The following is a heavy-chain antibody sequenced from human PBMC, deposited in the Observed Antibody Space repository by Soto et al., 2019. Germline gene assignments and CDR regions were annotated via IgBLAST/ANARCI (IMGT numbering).Heavy chain of an antibody. D-gene: IGHD3-22*01. CDR2: IIHILGTA. Sequence: QVELVQSGAEVKKPGSSVKVSCHASEDTFRNYAISWVRQAPGQVLEWMGGIIHILGTANYEQKFQGRVTITADTSANTVYLELSSLRSEDTAVYYCASTKYDSSAYYYWYLGLWGRGTLVTVSS. V-gene: IGHV1-69*06. J-gene: IGHJ2*01. CDR3: ASTKYDSSAYYYWYLGL. CDR1: EDTFRNYA.